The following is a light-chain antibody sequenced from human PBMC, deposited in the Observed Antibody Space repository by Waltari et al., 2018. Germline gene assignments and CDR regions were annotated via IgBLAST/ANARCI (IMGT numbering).Light chain of an antibody. V-gene: IGKV1-39*01. CDR3: QQTNSFPIT. Sequence: DIQMTQSPSSLSASVGDRVPITCRASQSISSYLNWYQQKPGKAPKLLIYAASSLQSGVPSRFSGSGSGTDFTLTISSLQPEDFATYYCQQTNSFPITFGPGTKVDIK. CDR2: AAS. J-gene: IGKJ3*01. CDR1: QSISSY.